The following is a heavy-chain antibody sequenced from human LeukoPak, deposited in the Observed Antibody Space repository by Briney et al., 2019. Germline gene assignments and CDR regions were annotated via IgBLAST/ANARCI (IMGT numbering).Heavy chain of an antibody. D-gene: IGHD4-17*01. CDR3: ARPLPSYGAPGPFDL. CDR1: GYSFTNYW. Sequence: GEALKISCRGSGYSFTNYWIGWVRQMPGKGLEWMGIIYPGDSDTTYSPSFQGQVTISADKSISTAYLQWSSLKASDTAMYYCARPLPSYGAPGPFDLWGQGTMVTVSS. J-gene: IGHJ3*01. CDR2: IYPGDSDT. V-gene: IGHV5-51*01.